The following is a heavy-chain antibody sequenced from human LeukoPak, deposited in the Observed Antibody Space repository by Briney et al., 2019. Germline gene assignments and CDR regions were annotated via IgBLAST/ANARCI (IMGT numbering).Heavy chain of an antibody. CDR3: ARGGPAPHRITLIVVASSTDAFDI. J-gene: IGHJ3*02. V-gene: IGHV1-18*01. D-gene: IGHD3-22*01. CDR2: ISAYNGDT. Sequence: ASVKASCKASGYTFTSYGISWVRQAPGQGLEWMGWISAYNGDTNYAQKLQGRVTMTTDTSTSTAYMELRSLRSDDTAVYYCARGGPAPHRITLIVVASSTDAFDIWGQGTMVTVS. CDR1: GYTFTSYG.